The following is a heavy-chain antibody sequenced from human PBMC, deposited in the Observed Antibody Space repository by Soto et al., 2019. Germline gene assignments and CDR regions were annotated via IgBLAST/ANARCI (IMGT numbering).Heavy chain of an antibody. V-gene: IGHV4-59*11. J-gene: IGHJ4*02. CDR1: GDSLKNHY. D-gene: IGHD3-10*01. CDR2: IYDSGST. CDR3: ERSSMVHVDYFDF. Sequence: SETRSLACSVAGDSLKNHYWAWIRHSPGKGLEWIGNIYDSGSTHYSPALKSRVSMSVDTSKNLFSLTMNSVTAADKAVYYCERSSMVHVDYFDFWGQGTVVT.